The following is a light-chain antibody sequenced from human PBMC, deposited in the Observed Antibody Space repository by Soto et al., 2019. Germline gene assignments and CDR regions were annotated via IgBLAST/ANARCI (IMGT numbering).Light chain of an antibody. CDR2: GAS. CDR1: QSVSNSY. J-gene: IGKJ5*01. V-gene: IGKV3-20*01. Sequence: EIVLTQSPGNLSLSPGERATLSCRASQSVSNSYLAWYQQKPGQAPRLLMYGASNRATGIPDRFSGSGSETDFTLTISRLEPEDFAVYYCQQYGTTRITFGQGTRLEI. CDR3: QQYGTTRIT.